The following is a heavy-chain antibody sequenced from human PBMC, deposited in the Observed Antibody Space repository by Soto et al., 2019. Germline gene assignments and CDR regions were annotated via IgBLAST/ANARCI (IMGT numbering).Heavy chain of an antibody. CDR1: GGSISSYY. D-gene: IGHD1-1*01. CDR2: IYYSGST. Sequence: QVQLQESGPGLVKPSETLSLTCTVSGGSISSYYWSWIRQPPGKGLEWIGYIYYSGSTNYNPSLKSRVTISVDKSKNQFSLKLSSVTAADTAVYYCARDRVRYYSWNDVYHDAFDIWGQGTMVTVSS. V-gene: IGHV4-59*01. J-gene: IGHJ3*02. CDR3: ARDRVRYYSWNDVYHDAFDI.